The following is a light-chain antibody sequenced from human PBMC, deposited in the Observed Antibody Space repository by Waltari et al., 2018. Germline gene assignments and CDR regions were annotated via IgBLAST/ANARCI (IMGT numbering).Light chain of an antibody. CDR3: QVWDTSSDHLWV. J-gene: IGLJ3*02. Sequence: SYVLTQPPSVSVAPGQTARISCGGNKIGSKGVQWYRQKPGQAPVLVVYDNSDRPSGIPERLSGSNSGNTATLTINRVEAGDEADYYCQVWDTSSDHLWVFGGGTKLTVL. CDR1: KIGSKG. V-gene: IGLV3-21*02. CDR2: DNS.